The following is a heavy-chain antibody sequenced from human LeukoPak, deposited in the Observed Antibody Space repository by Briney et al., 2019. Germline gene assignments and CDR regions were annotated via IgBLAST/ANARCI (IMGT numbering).Heavy chain of an antibody. V-gene: IGHV3-23*01. CDR1: GFTFSSYA. CDR2: ISGSGGST. CDR3: AKSLMEPPQWLVLSHFDY. J-gene: IGHJ4*02. D-gene: IGHD6-19*01. Sequence: GGSLRLSCAASGFTFSSYAMSWVRQAPGKGLEWVSAISGSGGSTYYADYVKGRFTISRDNSKNTLYLQMNSLRAEDTAVYYCAKSLMEPPQWLVLSHFDYWGQGTLVTVSS.